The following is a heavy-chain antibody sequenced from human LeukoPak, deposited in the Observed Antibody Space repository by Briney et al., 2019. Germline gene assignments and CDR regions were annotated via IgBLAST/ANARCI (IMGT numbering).Heavy chain of an antibody. J-gene: IGHJ5*02. CDR1: GGTFSSYA. V-gene: IGHV1-69*05. CDR3: ARELSDIVVVVAANGWFDP. Sequence: SVKVSCKASGGTFSSYAISWVRQAPGQGLEWMGRIIPIFGTANYAQKFQGRVTITTDESTSTAYTELSSLRSEDTAVYYCARELSDIVVVVAANGWFDPWGQGTLVTVSS. D-gene: IGHD2-15*01. CDR2: IIPIFGTA.